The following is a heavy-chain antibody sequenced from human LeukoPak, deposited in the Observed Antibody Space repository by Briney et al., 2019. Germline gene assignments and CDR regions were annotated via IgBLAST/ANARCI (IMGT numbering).Heavy chain of an antibody. CDR2: IGGRDGGT. D-gene: IGHD3-9*01. J-gene: IGHJ4*02. Sequence: GASLRLSCAASGFIFSNYAMSWVRQAPGKGLEWFSAIGGRDGGTYYADSVKGRFTVSRDDPKNTLYLQMNTVRAEDTAVYYCAKWGDYDILTGYYVPDYWGQGTLVTVSS. CDR1: GFIFSNYA. V-gene: IGHV3-23*01. CDR3: AKWGDYDILTGYYVPDY.